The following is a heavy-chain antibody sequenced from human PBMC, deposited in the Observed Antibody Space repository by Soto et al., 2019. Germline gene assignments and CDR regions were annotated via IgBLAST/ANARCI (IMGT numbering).Heavy chain of an antibody. Sequence: QVQVVESGGGVVQPGRSLRLSCAASGFTLSCCGMHWVRQAPGKWLEWVGVITYDGGDKHYADSVKGRFTISRDSSENTVYLQMNSLRVEDSAIYYCAKEQSSGYYRVVDYWGQGTLVTVSS. D-gene: IGHD6-19*01. CDR2: ITYDGGDK. CDR3: AKEQSSGYYRVVDY. CDR1: GFTLSCCG. J-gene: IGHJ4*02. V-gene: IGHV3-30*18.